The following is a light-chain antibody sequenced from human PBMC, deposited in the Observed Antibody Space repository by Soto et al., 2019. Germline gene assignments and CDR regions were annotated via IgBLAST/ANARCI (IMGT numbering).Light chain of an antibody. V-gene: IGKV2-30*02. J-gene: IGKJ5*01. Sequence: DVVMTQSPLSLPVTLGQPASISCRSNQSLVHSDGIAYFSWFQXRQGRSPRRXIYKVSNRDSGVPARFSGSGSGTDLAMKISRVEAEDGGVYDGMQGTHWPITFGQGTRLEIK. CDR2: KVS. CDR3: MQGTHWPIT. CDR1: QSLVHSDGIAY.